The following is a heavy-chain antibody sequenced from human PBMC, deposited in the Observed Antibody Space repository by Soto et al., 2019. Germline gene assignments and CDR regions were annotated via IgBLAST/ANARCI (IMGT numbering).Heavy chain of an antibody. Sequence: ASVKVSCKVSGYTLAELSMHWVRQAPGKGLEWMGGFDPEDGETIYAQKFQGRVTMTEDTSTDTAYMELSSLRSEDTAVYYCATDYGSGAKDAFDIWGQGTMVTVSS. J-gene: IGHJ3*02. V-gene: IGHV1-24*01. CDR3: ATDYGSGAKDAFDI. D-gene: IGHD3-10*01. CDR1: GYTLAELS. CDR2: FDPEDGET.